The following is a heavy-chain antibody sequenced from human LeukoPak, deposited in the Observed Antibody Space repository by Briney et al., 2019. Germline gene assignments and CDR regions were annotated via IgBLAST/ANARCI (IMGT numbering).Heavy chain of an antibody. V-gene: IGHV3-66*02. CDR3: ARDQMNILVVAALPPGVRGYYMDV. CDR1: GFTVSSNY. CDR2: IYSGGST. J-gene: IGHJ6*03. D-gene: IGHD2-15*01. Sequence: GGSLRLSXAASGFTVSSNYMSWVRQAPGKGLEWVSVIYSGGSTYYADSVKGRFTISRDNSKNTLYLQMNSLRAEDTAVYYCARDQMNILVVAALPPGVRGYYMDVWGKGTTVTVSS.